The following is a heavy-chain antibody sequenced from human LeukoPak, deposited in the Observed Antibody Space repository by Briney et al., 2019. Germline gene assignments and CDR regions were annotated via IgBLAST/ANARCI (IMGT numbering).Heavy chain of an antibody. D-gene: IGHD3-22*01. CDR2: IYYSGST. CDR3: ARGGYSYDSSGYYSFYFDY. V-gene: IGHV4-59*01. CDR1: GGSISSYY. J-gene: IGHJ4*02. Sequence: SETLSLTCTVSGGSISSYYWSWIRQPPGKGLEWIGYIYYSGSTNYNPSLKSRVTISVDTSKNQFSLKLSSVTAADTAVYYCARGGYSYDSSGYYSFYFDYWGQGTLVTVSS.